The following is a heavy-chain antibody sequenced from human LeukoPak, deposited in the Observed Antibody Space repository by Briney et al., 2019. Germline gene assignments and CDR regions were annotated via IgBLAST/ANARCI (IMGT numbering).Heavy chain of an antibody. D-gene: IGHD5-24*01. J-gene: IGHJ4*02. CDR1: GGSISSYY. CDR2: IYHSGST. CDR3: ARVIVIREMATGRFDY. V-gene: IGHV4-59*12. Sequence: PSEILSLTCTVSGGSISSYYWSWIRQSPGKGLEWIGYIYHSGSTNNNPSLKSRVTISVDKSKNQFSLKLSSVTAADTAVYYCARVIVIREMATGRFDYWGQGTLVTVSS.